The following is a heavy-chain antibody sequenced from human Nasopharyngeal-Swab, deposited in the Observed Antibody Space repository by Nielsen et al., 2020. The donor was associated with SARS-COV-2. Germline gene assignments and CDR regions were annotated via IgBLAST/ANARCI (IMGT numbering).Heavy chain of an antibody. J-gene: IGHJ6*02. V-gene: IGHV4-59*01. D-gene: IGHD4-17*01. CDR1: GGSISGYY. Sequence: SETLSLTCTVSGGSISGYYWSWVRQPPGKGLEWIGSIYYSGSPKYNPSLKSRVTMSVDTSQNKFSLMVSSVTAADTAVYYCARGSIATTVTPSGHFRNYQYYYYGIDVWGQGTTVTVSS. CDR2: IYYSGSP. CDR3: ARGSIATTVTPSGHFRNYQYYYYGIDV.